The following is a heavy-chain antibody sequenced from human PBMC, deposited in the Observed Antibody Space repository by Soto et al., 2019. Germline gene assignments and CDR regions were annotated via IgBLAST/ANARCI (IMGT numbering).Heavy chain of an antibody. Sequence: ASVKVFCTASGYTFTGYYMHWVRQAPGQGHEWMGWINPNSGGTNYAQKYQGWVTMTRDTSISTAYMELSRLRSDDTAVYYCARYLAVAGTFAFDIWGQGTMVTVSS. CDR2: INPNSGGT. CDR1: GYTFTGYY. V-gene: IGHV1-2*04. CDR3: ARYLAVAGTFAFDI. J-gene: IGHJ3*02. D-gene: IGHD6-19*01.